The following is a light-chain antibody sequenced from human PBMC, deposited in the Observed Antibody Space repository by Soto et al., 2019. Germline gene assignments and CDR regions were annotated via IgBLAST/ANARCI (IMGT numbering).Light chain of an antibody. CDR1: QSILNY. J-gene: IGKJ4*01. V-gene: IGKV1-39*01. CDR3: QQTYRTPPT. Sequence: DIQMTQSPSSLFASVGDRVTITCRAGQSILNYLSWYQHKIGEAPKLLIYGASTLQSGVPSRFSGSVSGTDFTLTISSLQPEDFATYYCQQTYRTPPTFGGGTEVEIK. CDR2: GAS.